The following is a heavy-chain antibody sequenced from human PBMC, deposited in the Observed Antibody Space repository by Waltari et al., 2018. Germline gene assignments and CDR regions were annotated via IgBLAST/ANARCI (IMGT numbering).Heavy chain of an antibody. J-gene: IGHJ4*02. CDR2: IYYSGGT. D-gene: IGHD3-22*01. V-gene: IGHV4-30-4*08. CDR1: GGSISSGDYY. CDR3: ARDRSGYSFDY. Sequence: QVQLQESGPGLVKPSQTLSLTCTVSGGSISSGDYYWSWIRQPTGKGLEWMGYIYYSGGTYYNPYLKSRVTISVDTSKNQFSLKLSSVTAADTAVYYCARDRSGYSFDYWGQGTLVTVSS.